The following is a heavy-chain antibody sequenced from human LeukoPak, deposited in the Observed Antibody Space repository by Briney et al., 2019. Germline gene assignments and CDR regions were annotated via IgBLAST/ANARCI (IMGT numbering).Heavy chain of an antibody. Sequence: PSETLSLTCTLSGDSISSTSFYWAWIRQPPGKGLECIGTIFYSGITYYSSSLKSRVTISVDSSKNQLSLKLSSVTVADTAVYFCARSGPAAGRPDAFDIWGQGTMVTVSS. CDR2: IFYSGIT. V-gene: IGHV4-39*07. D-gene: IGHD2-2*01. CDR3: ARSGPAAGRPDAFDI. CDR1: GDSISSTSFY. J-gene: IGHJ3*02.